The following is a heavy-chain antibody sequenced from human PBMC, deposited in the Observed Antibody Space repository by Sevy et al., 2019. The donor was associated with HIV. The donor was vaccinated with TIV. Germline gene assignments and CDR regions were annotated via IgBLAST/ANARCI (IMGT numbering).Heavy chain of an antibody. J-gene: IGHJ5*02. Sequence: SESLSLTCTVSGGSISSYYWSWIRQPPGKGLEWIGYIYYSGSTNYNPSLKSRVTISVDTSKNQFSLKLSSVTAADTAVYYSARAIAPTVVAATPFFFGWFDPWGQGTLVTVSS. CDR3: ARAIAPTVVAATPFFFGWFDP. V-gene: IGHV4-59*01. CDR1: GGSISSYY. D-gene: IGHD2-15*01. CDR2: IYYSGST.